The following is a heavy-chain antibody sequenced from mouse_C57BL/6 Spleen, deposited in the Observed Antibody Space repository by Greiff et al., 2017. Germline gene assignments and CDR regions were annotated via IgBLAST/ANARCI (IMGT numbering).Heavy chain of an antibody. CDR2: IYPRSGNT. Sequence: QVHVKQSGAELARPGASVKLSCKASGYTFTSYGISWVKQRTGKGLEWIGEIYPRSGNTYYNEKFNGKATLTADKSSSTAYMELRSLTSGDSAVYFCAREGVIYDGYYEDDYWGQGTTLTVSS. CDR1: GYTFTSYG. V-gene: IGHV1-81*01. J-gene: IGHJ2*01. CDR3: AREGVIYDGYYEDDY. D-gene: IGHD2-3*01.